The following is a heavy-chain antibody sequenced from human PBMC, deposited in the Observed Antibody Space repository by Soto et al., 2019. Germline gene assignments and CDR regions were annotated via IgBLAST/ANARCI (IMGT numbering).Heavy chain of an antibody. D-gene: IGHD2-15*01. Sequence: QVQLVQSGAEVKKPGSSVRVSCKASGGSFSTYAFSWVRQAPGHWLAWLGGTIPIFDSPYYPQHFQGRVTIAADRSTSTVDMELSSLTPESTAVYYCARGAEWRGYCLKKFTWLDPLGQGTLVTVSS. CDR1: GGSFSTYA. CDR2: TIPIFDSP. J-gene: IGHJ5*02. CDR3: ARGAEWRGYCLKKFTWLDP. V-gene: IGHV1-69*06.